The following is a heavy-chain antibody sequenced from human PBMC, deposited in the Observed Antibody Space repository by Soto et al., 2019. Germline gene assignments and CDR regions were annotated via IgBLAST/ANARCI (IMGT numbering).Heavy chain of an antibody. D-gene: IGHD1-26*01. CDR1: GFTFSDHY. Sequence: EVQLVESGGGLVQPGGSLRLSCAASGFTFSDHYMGWVRQVPGKGLEWVGRSRNKANSYTTEYAASVKGRFTISRDYSMNSLFLQMNSLRTDDTAVYYCGKDLIHGGMHHPFDYLGQGTLVTVSS. CDR3: GKDLIHGGMHHPFDY. J-gene: IGHJ4*02. V-gene: IGHV3-72*01. CDR2: SRNKANSYTT.